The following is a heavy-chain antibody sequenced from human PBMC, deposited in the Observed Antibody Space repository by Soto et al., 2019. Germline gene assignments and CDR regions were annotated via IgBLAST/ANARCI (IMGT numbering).Heavy chain of an antibody. CDR2: VYYSGSS. Sequence: LSLTCTVSGDSISGGASFWSWIRQPPGKGLEWIAKVYYSGSSYYNPSLKSRLTISVDTTKNQFSLQLKSMTAADTAVYYCAKLSCTSSTCYFPGWFDPWGQGTMVTVYS. J-gene: IGHJ5*02. D-gene: IGHD2-2*01. V-gene: IGHV4-31*02. CDR3: AKLSCTSSTCYFPGWFDP. CDR1: GDSISGGASF.